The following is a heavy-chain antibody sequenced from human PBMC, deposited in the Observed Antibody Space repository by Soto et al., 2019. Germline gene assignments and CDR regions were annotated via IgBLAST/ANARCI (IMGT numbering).Heavy chain of an antibody. D-gene: IGHD2-15*01. Sequence: QVQLVESGGGVVQPGGSLRLSCAASGFTFRNYAMHWVRQAPGKGLECLADIAYDGSNAFYRDSVKGRFTISRDNSKNTLYLHMNSMRSEDTGVYYCARGEREDILVVVGARPGEYGIDIWGQGTTVTVSS. CDR1: GFTFRNYA. V-gene: IGHV3-30-3*01. CDR3: ARGEREDILVVVGARPGEYGIDI. J-gene: IGHJ6*02. CDR2: IAYDGSNA.